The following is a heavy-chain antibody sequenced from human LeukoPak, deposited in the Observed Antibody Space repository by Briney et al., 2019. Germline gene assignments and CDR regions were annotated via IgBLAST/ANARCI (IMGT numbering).Heavy chain of an antibody. V-gene: IGHV3-20*04. D-gene: IGHD3-10*01. Sequence: PGGSLRLSCAASGFIFDDYGMSWVRQAPGKGLEWVSGIYLNGGGTGYADSVKGRFTISRDNAKKSLYLQMNSLRAEDTALYYCARKHYYGSTNHFDYWGQGTLVTVSS. J-gene: IGHJ4*02. CDR2: IYLNGGGT. CDR3: ARKHYYGSTNHFDY. CDR1: GFIFDDYG.